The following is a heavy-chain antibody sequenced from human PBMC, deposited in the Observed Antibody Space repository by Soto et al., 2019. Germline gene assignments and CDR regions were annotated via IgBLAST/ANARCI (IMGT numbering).Heavy chain of an antibody. J-gene: IGHJ4*02. V-gene: IGHV3-30-3*01. CDR3: VRENYDFSLGSFAY. CDR1: GFTFSSHA. Sequence: QVQLVESGGGVVQPGRSLRLSCAASGFTFSSHAMHWVCQPPGKGLEWVAVVSTDGGVQYYADSVKGRFTISRDNSKNTVYLKIDRLRAEDTAVYYCVRENYDFSLGSFAYWGQGVLVTVSA. CDR2: VSTDGGVQ. D-gene: IGHD3-3*01.